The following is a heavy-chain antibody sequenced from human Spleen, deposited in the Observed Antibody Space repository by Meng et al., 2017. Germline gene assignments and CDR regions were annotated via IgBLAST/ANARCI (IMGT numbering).Heavy chain of an antibody. CDR1: GFTFSSYE. V-gene: IGHV3-9*01. D-gene: IGHD6-19*01. Sequence: SLKISCAAPGFTFSSYEMNWVRQAPGKGLEWVSGLSWNGGDIGYADSVKGRFTISRDNAKNSLYLQMNSLRAEDTALYYCAKDLRWLGEYEAFDIWGQGTMVTVSS. CDR3: AKDLRWLGEYEAFDI. CDR2: LSWNGGDI. J-gene: IGHJ3*02.